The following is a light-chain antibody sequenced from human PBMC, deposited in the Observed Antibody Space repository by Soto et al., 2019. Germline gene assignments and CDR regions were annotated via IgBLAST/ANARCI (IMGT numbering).Light chain of an antibody. CDR2: WAS. CDR3: QQYLDPPTFLHT. Sequence: DIVMAQSPDSLAVSLGERATINCKSSRSLLSAPDNKYYLGWYQRKPGQPPRLLIYWASTRELAVTDRFSGSGSGTDYTLTISSMQAKDVEVYYCQQYLDPPTFLHTFDQGTHLEI. V-gene: IGKV4-1*01. J-gene: IGKJ2*01. CDR1: RSLLSAPDNKYY.